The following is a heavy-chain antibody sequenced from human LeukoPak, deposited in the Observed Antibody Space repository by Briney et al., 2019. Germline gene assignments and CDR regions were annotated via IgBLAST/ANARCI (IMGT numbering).Heavy chain of an antibody. V-gene: IGHV3-48*03. CDR2: ISSSGSTI. J-gene: IGHJ6*03. CDR3: ARSSPIVVVPAAVNYYYYYMDV. D-gene: IGHD2-2*01. CDR1: GLTFSSYE. Sequence: GGSLRLSCAASGLTFSSYEMNWVRQAPGKGLEWVSYISSSGSTIYYADSVKGRFTISRDNAKNSLYLQMNSLRAEDTAVYYCARSSPIVVVPAAVNYYYYYMDVWGKGTTVTVSS.